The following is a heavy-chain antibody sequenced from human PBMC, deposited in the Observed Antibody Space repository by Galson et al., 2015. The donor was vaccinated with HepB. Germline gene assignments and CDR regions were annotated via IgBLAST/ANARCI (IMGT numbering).Heavy chain of an antibody. J-gene: IGHJ5*02. Sequence: SVKVSCKVSGYTLTELSMHWVRQAPGKGLEWMGGFDPEDGETIYAQKFQGRVTMTEDTSTDTAYMELSSLRSEDTAVYYCATDESSGRLAGVVVPWGQGTLVTVSS. CDR3: ATDESSGRLAGVVVP. D-gene: IGHD2-15*01. CDR1: GYTLTELS. CDR2: FDPEDGET. V-gene: IGHV1-24*01.